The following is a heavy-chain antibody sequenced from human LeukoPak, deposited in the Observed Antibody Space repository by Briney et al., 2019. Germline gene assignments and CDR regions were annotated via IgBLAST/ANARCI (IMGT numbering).Heavy chain of an antibody. CDR1: GFTFSSYA. Sequence: PGGSLRLSCAASGFTFSSYAMSWVRQAPGKGLEWVSAISGSGGSTYYADSVKGRFTISRDNSKNTLYLQMNSLRAEDTAVYYCAKDLLAIVVAIIDYWGQGTLVTVSS. J-gene: IGHJ4*02. V-gene: IGHV3-23*01. CDR3: AKDLLAIVVAIIDY. CDR2: ISGSGGST. D-gene: IGHD3-22*01.